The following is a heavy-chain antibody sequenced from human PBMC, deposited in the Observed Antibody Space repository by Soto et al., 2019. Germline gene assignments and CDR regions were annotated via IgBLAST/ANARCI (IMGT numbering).Heavy chain of an antibody. CDR2: IYYSGST. CDR1: GGSISSYY. V-gene: IGHV4-59*01. Sequence: SETLSLTCTVSGGSISSYYWSWIRQPPGKGLEWIGYIYYSGSTNYNPSLKSRVTISVDTSKNQFSLKLSSVTAADTAVYYCARDSGRDGYNLNWFDPWGQGTLVTVSS. J-gene: IGHJ5*02. D-gene: IGHD5-12*01. CDR3: ARDSGRDGYNLNWFDP.